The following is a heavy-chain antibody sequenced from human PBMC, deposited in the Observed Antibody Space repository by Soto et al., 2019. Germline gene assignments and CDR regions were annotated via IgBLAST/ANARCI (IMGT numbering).Heavy chain of an antibody. CDR1: GFTFSSYA. CDR2: ISYDGSNK. D-gene: IGHD6-25*01. Sequence: SLRLSCAASGFTFSSYAMHWVRQAPGKGLEWVAVISYDGSNKYYADSVKGRFTISRDNSKNTLYLQMNSLRAEDTAVYYCAREAVGYYGMDVWGQGT. J-gene: IGHJ6*02. CDR3: AREAVGYYGMDV. V-gene: IGHV3-30-3*01.